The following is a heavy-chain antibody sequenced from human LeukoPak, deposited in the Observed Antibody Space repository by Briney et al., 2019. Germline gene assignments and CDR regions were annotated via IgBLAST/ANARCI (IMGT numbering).Heavy chain of an antibody. V-gene: IGHV3-30*02. D-gene: IGHD2-21*01. Sequence: GGSLRLSCVASGFIVNDHAMHWVRQAPGKGLEWVAFIRYDGSNKYYADSVKGRFTISRDNSKNTLYLQMNSLRAEDTAVYYCAKDRDHYMDVWGKGTTVTVSS. CDR2: IRYDGSNK. CDR1: GFIVNDHA. CDR3: AKDRDHYMDV. J-gene: IGHJ6*03.